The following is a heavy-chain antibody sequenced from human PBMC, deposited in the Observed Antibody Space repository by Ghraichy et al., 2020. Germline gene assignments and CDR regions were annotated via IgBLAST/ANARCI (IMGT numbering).Heavy chain of an antibody. J-gene: IGHJ4*02. D-gene: IGHD5-24*01. CDR2: IIPIFGTT. V-gene: IGHV1-69*05. Sequence: SVKVSCKASGGTFSSYPINWVRQAPGQGLEWMGGIIPIFGTTTYAQKFQGRVTITTDKSTGTAYMVLSSLTSEDTAVYYCAKAGARALDASLCVENFDYWGQGTLVTVSA. CDR3: AKAGARALDASLCVENFDY. CDR1: GGTFSSYP.